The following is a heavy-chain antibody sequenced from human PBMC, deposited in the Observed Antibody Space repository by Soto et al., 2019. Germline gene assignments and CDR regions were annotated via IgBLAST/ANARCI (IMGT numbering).Heavy chain of an antibody. Sequence: QVQLVESGGGVVQPGRSLRLSCAASGFTFSSFAMHWVRQAPGKGLEWLAVVSTDVVNYYYAESVKGRFTISRDNSKNTLDLQMNSLRNEDTAVYYGARVGAWNPEGLGYWGQGTLVTVSS. V-gene: IGHV3-30-3*01. D-gene: IGHD3-16*01. J-gene: IGHJ4*02. CDR3: ARVGAWNPEGLGY. CDR2: VSTDVVNY. CDR1: GFTFSSFA.